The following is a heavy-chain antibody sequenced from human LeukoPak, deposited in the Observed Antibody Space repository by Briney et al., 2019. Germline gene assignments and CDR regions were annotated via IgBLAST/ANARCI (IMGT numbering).Heavy chain of an antibody. CDR2: IIPIFGTA. D-gene: IGHD3-22*01. Sequence: SVKVSCKASGGTFSSYAISWVRQAPGQGLEWMGGIIPIFGTANYAQKFQGRVTITRDTSASTAYMELSSLRSEDTAVYYCARDGTVVVTDDAFDIWGQGTMVTVSS. J-gene: IGHJ3*02. CDR3: ARDGTVVVTDDAFDI. V-gene: IGHV1-69*05. CDR1: GGTFSSYA.